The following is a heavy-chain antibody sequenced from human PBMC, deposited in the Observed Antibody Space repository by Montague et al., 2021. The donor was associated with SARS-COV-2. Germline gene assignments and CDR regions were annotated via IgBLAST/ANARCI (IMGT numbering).Heavy chain of an antibody. CDR1: GFTFSTSW. CDR3: ARGHGIT. Sequence: SLRLSCAASGFTFSTSWMIWVRQAPGNGLEWVANMKPDGSEKYNVDSVRGRFTISRDNAKNSLYLQMSSLRAEDTAVYYCARGHGITWGQGTLVTVSS. J-gene: IGHJ5*02. D-gene: IGHD1-26*01. CDR2: MKPDGSEK. V-gene: IGHV3-7*04.